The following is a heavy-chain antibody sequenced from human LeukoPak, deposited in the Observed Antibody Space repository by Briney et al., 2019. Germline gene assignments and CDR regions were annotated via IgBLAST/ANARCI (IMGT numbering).Heavy chain of an antibody. V-gene: IGHV3-74*01. CDR1: GFTIIGYY. D-gene: IGHD3-16*01. CDR3: VRDGGHFDFEY. J-gene: IGHJ4*02. CDR2: INGDGTNT. Sequence: GGSLRLSCAASGFTIIGYYIHWVRQAPGKGLVWVSRINGDGTNTNYADSVKGRFTISKDIAKNTIYLQMNSLRDEDTAVYYCVRDGGHFDFEYWGQGTLVSVSS.